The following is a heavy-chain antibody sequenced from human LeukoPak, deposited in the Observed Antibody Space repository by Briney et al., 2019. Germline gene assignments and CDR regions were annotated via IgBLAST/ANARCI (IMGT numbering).Heavy chain of an antibody. CDR2: ISSSGSTI. D-gene: IGHD6-19*01. CDR1: GFTFSDYY. J-gene: IGHJ4*02. Sequence: PGGSLRLSCAASGFTFSDYYMSWIRQAPGKGLEWVSYISSSGSTIYYADSVKGRFTISRDNAKNSLYLQMNSLRAEDTAVYYCARDRLLRGRQWLERGFDYWGQGTLVTVSS. CDR3: ARDRLLRGRQWLERGFDY. V-gene: IGHV3-11*01.